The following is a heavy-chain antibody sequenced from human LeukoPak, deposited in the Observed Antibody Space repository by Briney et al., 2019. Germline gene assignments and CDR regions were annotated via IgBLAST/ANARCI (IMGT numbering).Heavy chain of an antibody. J-gene: IGHJ4*02. CDR1: GFTFNTYS. CDR3: GRGKSPAAVDD. Sequence: GGSLRLSCAASGFTFNTYSMNWARQAPGKGLEWVSSIDSSSGYMFYADSVKGRFIISRDNAKNSLYLQMNSLRVEDTALYYCGRGKSPAAVDDWGQGTLVTAPS. V-gene: IGHV3-21*06. D-gene: IGHD2-2*01. CDR2: IDSSSGYM.